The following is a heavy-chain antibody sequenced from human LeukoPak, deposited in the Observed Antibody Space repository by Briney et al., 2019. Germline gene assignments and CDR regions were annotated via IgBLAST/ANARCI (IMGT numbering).Heavy chain of an antibody. CDR1: GFTFSSYA. CDR3: AKDSSQGGDYFDY. Sequence: GGSLRLSCAASGFTFSSYAMHWVRQAPGKGLEWVAVISYDGSNKYYADSVKGRFTISRDNSKNTLYLQMNSLRAEDTAIYYCAKDSSQGGDYFDYWGQGTLVTVSS. V-gene: IGHV3-30*04. CDR2: ISYDGSNK. D-gene: IGHD3-16*01. J-gene: IGHJ4*02.